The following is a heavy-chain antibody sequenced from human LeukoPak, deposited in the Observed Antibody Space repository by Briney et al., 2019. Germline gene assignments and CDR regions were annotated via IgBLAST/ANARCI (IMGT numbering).Heavy chain of an antibody. V-gene: IGHV3-74*01. J-gene: IGHJ3*02. Sequence: GGSLRLSCAASGLTFSGYWMHRVRQGPGKGLVWVSRINTDGSSTSYADSVKGRFTISRDNAKNTLYLQMNSLRVEDTAVYYCATSTVTTLSAFDIWGQGTMVTVSS. CDR2: INTDGSST. CDR1: GLTFSGYW. CDR3: ATSTVTTLSAFDI. D-gene: IGHD4-17*01.